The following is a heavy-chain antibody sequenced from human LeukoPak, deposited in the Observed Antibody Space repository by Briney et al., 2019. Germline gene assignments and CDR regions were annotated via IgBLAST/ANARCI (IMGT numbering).Heavy chain of an antibody. CDR2: IDYSGSS. J-gene: IGHJ3*02. CDR3: ARDHPVAEWAPYI. D-gene: IGHD2-21*01. Sequence: PAETLSLTCSVSGGSISSYSWTWIRQPPGKGLEWIGFIDYSGSSNYNPSLKSRVTISADPSTNHFSLNLTSVTAADTAVYFCARDHPVAEWAPYIWGRGRMNTVSS. V-gene: IGHV4-59*13. CDR1: GGSISSYS.